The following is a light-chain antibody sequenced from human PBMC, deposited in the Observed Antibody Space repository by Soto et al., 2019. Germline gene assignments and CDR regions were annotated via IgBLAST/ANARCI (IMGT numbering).Light chain of an antibody. J-gene: IGKJ4*01. CDR1: QSVTSNY. Sequence: EIVLTQSPGTLSLSPGERATLSCRASQSVTSNYLAWYQQKPGQAPRLLIYGASSRATGIPDRFSGSGSGPDFTLPISRLAPEDFAVYYCQQYGGSPRVTFGGGTKVEIK. V-gene: IGKV3-20*01. CDR3: QQYGGSPRVT. CDR2: GAS.